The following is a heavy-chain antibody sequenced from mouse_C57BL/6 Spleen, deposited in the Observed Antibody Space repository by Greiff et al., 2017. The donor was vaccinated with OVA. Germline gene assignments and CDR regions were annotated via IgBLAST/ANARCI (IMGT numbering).Heavy chain of an antibody. V-gene: IGHV1-62-2*01. Sequence: VQLQQSGAELVKPGASVKLSCKASGYTFTEYTIHWLKQRSGQGLEWIVWFYPGSGSIKSNEKFKDKATLTAAKSSSTGYMELSRWASEDSAGYCGERHGMGGYYGNYGFDDWGKGTTLTVPS. CDR3: ERHGMGGYYGNYGFDD. D-gene: IGHD2-1*01. J-gene: IGHJ2*01. CDR1: GYTFTEYT. CDR2: FYPGSGSI.